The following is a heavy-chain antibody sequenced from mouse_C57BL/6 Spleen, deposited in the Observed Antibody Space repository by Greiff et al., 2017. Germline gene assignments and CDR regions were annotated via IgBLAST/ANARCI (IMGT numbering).Heavy chain of an antibody. CDR2: IYPGSGST. V-gene: IGHV1-55*01. CDR3: ARPGTDWYFDV. J-gene: IGHJ1*03. D-gene: IGHD4-1*01. CDR1: GYTFTSYW. Sequence: QVKLKQPGAELVKPGASVKMSCKASGYTFTSYWLTWVKQRPGQGLEWIGDIYPGSGSTNYNEKFKSKATLTVDTSSSTAYMQLSSLTSEDSAVYYCARPGTDWYFDVWGTGTTVTVSS.